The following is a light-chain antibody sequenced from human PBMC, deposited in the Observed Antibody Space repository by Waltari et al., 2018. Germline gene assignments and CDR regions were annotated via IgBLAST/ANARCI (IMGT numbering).Light chain of an antibody. J-gene: IGLJ3*02. CDR3: QTGGHGTWV. CDR1: SGHSSNT. CDR2: INSDGSH. Sequence: QLVLTQSPSASASLGASVKLTCTLDSGHSSNTVAWLQQQPEKGPRYLMKINSDGSHTKGDEIPDRFSGSSSGAERYLIISSAQSEDEADYYCQTGGHGTWVFGGGTKLTVL. V-gene: IGLV4-69*01.